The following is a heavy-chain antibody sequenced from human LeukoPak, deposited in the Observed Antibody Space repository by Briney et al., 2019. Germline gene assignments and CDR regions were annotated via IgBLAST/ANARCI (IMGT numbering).Heavy chain of an antibody. D-gene: IGHD6-6*01. CDR3: ARLRVYLYYYYYYMDV. CDR1: GGSISSSSYY. V-gene: IGHV4-39*07. CDR2: IYYSGST. J-gene: IGHJ6*03. Sequence: PSETLSLTCTVSGGSISSSSYYWGWLRQPPGKGLEWIVSIYYSGSTYYNPSLKSRITISVDTTKNQFSLKLSSVTAADTAVYYCARLRVYLYYYYYYMDVWGKGTTVTVSS.